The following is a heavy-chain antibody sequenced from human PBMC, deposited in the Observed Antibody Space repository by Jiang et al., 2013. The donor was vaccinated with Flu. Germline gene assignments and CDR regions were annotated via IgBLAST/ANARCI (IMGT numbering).Heavy chain of an antibody. Sequence: EVKKPGASMKVSCKASGYTFSHYAMHWVRQAPGQRLEWLGWINAANGDTTSSQKFQGRVTITMDTSASTAYMELSTLRSEDTAVYYCARAGLQGRDYFDYWGQGTLVTVSS. CDR1: GYTFSHYA. CDR2: INAANGDT. J-gene: IGHJ4*02. CDR3: ARAGLQGRDYFDY. V-gene: IGHV1-3*01.